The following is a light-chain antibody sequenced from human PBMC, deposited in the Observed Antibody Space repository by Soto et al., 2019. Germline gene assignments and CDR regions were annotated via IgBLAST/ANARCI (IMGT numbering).Light chain of an antibody. Sequence: EIVMTQSPATLSVSPGERATLSCRASQSVSSNLAWYQQKPGQAPRLLIYGTSTRATGIPARFSGSGSGTEFTLTISSLQSEDFAGYYCQHFNNWPPKYTFGQGTKVDIK. CDR3: QHFNNWPPKYT. J-gene: IGKJ2*01. CDR2: GTS. V-gene: IGKV3-15*01. CDR1: QSVSSN.